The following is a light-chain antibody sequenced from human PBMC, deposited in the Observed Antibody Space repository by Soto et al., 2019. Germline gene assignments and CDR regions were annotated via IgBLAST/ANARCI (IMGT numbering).Light chain of an antibody. J-gene: IGKJ4*01. Sequence: EIVLTQSPATLSLSPGERATLSCRASQSVSRYLAWYQQKPGQAPRLLIHDASSRATGIPARFSGSGSGTDFTLTISSLEPEDFAVYYCQQRPNWPQLTFGGGTKVEIK. CDR1: QSVSRY. CDR3: QQRPNWPQLT. CDR2: DAS. V-gene: IGKV3-11*01.